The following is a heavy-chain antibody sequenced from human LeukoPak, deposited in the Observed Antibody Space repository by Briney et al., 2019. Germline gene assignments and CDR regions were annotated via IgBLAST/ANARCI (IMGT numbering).Heavy chain of an antibody. D-gene: IGHD3-10*01. CDR3: ARPMVRGVLAKNWFDP. CDR1: GFTFSSYG. J-gene: IGHJ5*02. Sequence: GGSLRLSCAASGFTFSSYGMHWVRQAPGKGLEWVAFIRYDGSNKYYADSVKGRFTISRDNSKNSLYLQMNSLRAEDTAVYYCARPMVRGVLAKNWFDPWGQGTLVTVSS. CDR2: IRYDGSNK. V-gene: IGHV3-30*02.